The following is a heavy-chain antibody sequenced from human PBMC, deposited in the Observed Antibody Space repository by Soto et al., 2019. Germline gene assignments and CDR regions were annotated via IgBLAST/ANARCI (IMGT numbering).Heavy chain of an antibody. D-gene: IGHD1-26*01. Sequence: EVQLVESGGGLVQPGWSLRLSCAASGFTFSSCWMTWVRQAPGKGLEWVAHIKPDGSEIAYVDSVKGRFTISRYNGKNSLYLDMNSLRAEDTAVYYCARAGWESLLDYWGLGTLVTVSS. CDR1: GFTFSSCW. CDR2: IKPDGSEI. J-gene: IGHJ4*02. CDR3: ARAGWESLLDY. V-gene: IGHV3-7*04.